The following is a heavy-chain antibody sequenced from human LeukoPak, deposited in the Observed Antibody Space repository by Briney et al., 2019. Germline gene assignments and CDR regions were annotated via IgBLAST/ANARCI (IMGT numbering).Heavy chain of an antibody. CDR1: GFTFSSYS. Sequence: GGSLRLSCAASGFTFSSYSMNWVRQAPGKGLEWVSSISSSSSYIYYADSVKGRFTISRDNAKNSLYLQMNSLRAEDAAVYYCAKDHVSNPYYFDYWGQGTLVTVSS. CDR2: ISSSSSYI. V-gene: IGHV3-21*01. J-gene: IGHJ4*02. D-gene: IGHD4-11*01. CDR3: AKDHVSNPYYFDY.